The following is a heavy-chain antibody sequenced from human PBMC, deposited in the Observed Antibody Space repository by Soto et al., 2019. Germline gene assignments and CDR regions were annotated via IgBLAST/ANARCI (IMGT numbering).Heavy chain of an antibody. CDR1: GFTFSSYA. Sequence: GGSLRLSCAASGFTFSSYAMSWVRQAPGKGLEWVSAISGSGVSTYYADSVKGRFTISRDNSKNTLYLQMNSLRAEDTAVYYCAKDRREYDYIWGSYRSDAFDIWGQGTMVTVSS. D-gene: IGHD3-16*02. CDR3: AKDRREYDYIWGSYRSDAFDI. J-gene: IGHJ3*02. CDR2: ISGSGVST. V-gene: IGHV3-23*01.